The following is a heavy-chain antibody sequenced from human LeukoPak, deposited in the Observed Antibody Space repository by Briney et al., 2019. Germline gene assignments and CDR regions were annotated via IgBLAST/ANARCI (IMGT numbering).Heavy chain of an antibody. V-gene: IGHV1-24*01. J-gene: IGHJ6*03. CDR3: ARALAARRAQGYYYMDV. D-gene: IGHD6-6*01. CDR1: GYTLTELS. Sequence: GASVKVSCKVSGYTLTELSMHWVRQAPGKGLEWMGGFDPEDGETIYAQRLQGRVTVTTDTSTSTAYMELRNLRSDDTAVYYCARALAARRAQGYYYMDVWGKGTTVTVSS. CDR2: FDPEDGET.